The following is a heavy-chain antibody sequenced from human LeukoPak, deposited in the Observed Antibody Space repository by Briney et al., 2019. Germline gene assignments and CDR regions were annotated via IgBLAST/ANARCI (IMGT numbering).Heavy chain of an antibody. V-gene: IGHV3-23*01. D-gene: IGHD4/OR15-4a*01. CDR3: ANEEVPNDY. Sequence: GVSLRLSCAGSGFTFSSHAMSWVRQAPGKGLEWVSGISISGDMTYYADSVEGRFTISRDNSKNTVHLQMNNVRVEDTAVYFCANEEVPNDYWGQGTLVTVSS. CDR2: ISISGDMT. CDR1: GFTFSSHA. J-gene: IGHJ4*02.